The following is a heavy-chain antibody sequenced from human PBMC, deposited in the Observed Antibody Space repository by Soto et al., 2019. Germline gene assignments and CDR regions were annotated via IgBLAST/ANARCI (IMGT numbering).Heavy chain of an antibody. D-gene: IGHD6-13*01. CDR2: IIPIFGTA. V-gene: IGHV1-69*12. J-gene: IGHJ6*02. CDR1: GGTFSSYA. Sequence: QVQLVQSGAEVKKPGSSVKVSCKASGGTFSSYAISWVRQAPGQGLEWMGGIIPIFGTANYAQKFQGRVTITADDSTSTANMELSSLRSEDTAVYYCARDHGAAAGYYYCSMDVWGQGTTVTVSS. CDR3: ARDHGAAAGYYYCSMDV.